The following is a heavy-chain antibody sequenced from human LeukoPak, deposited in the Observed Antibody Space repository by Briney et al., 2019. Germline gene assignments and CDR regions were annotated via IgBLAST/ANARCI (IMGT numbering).Heavy chain of an antibody. J-gene: IGHJ4*02. CDR1: GGTFSSYA. CDR2: IIPIFGTA. D-gene: IGHD2-15*01. V-gene: IGHV1-69*05. CDR3: GTGGCSGGSCHIDY. Sequence: EASVKVSCKASGGTFSSYAISWVRQAPGQGLEWMGGIIPIFGTANYAQKFQGRVTITTDESTSTAYMELSSLRSEDTAVYYRGTGGCSGGSCHIDYWGQGTLVTVSS.